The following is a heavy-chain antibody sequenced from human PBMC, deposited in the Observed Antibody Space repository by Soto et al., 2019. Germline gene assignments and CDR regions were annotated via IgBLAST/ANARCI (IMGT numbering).Heavy chain of an antibody. CDR1: GGSISSGDYY. CDR3: ARSTIEYGMDV. D-gene: IGHD3-3*01. V-gene: IGHV4-30-4*01. Sequence: SETLSLTCTVSGGSISSGDYYWSWIRQPPGKGLEWIGYIYYSGSTYYNPSLKSRVTISVDTSKNQFSLKLSSVTAADTAVYYCARSTIEYGMDVWGQGTTVTLSS. CDR2: IYYSGST. J-gene: IGHJ6*02.